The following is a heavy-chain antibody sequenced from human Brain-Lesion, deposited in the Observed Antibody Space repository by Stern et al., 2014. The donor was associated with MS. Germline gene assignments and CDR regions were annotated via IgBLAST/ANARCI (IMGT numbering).Heavy chain of an antibody. CDR2: ITPFTGKN. CDR1: GNTFTNRY. CDR3: AEGGSYGFVY. J-gene: IGHJ4*02. V-gene: IGHV1-45*02. Sequence: VQLLESGAEVKKTGSSVKVSCQASGNTFTNRYLHWVRQAPGQALEWMGWITPFTGKNNYAQTFQHRVTITMDSSMSTAYMALSSLRSDDTAIYFCAEGGSYGFVYWGQGTLVTVSS. D-gene: IGHD4-17*01.